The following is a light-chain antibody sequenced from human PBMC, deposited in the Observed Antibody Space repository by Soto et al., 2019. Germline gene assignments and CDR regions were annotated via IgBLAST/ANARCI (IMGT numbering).Light chain of an antibody. CDR1: QSIRNW. CDR2: DAS. CDR3: QRGWT. Sequence: DIQMTQSPSTLSASVGDRVTITCRASQSIRNWLAWYQQKPGKAPKLLIYDASSLESGVPSRFSGSGSGTECTITISGLQPDDFATDYCQRGWTFGQGTKLEIK. V-gene: IGKV1-5*01. J-gene: IGKJ2*02.